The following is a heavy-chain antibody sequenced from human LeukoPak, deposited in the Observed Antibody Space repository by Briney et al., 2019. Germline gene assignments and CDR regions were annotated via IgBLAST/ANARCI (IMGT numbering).Heavy chain of an antibody. D-gene: IGHD3-22*01. CDR3: ARDQDSSGYIPFGY. V-gene: IGHV3-30-3*01. J-gene: IGHJ4*02. CDR2: ISYDGTNK. Sequence: GSLRLSCAASGFTFSSYPMHWVRQAPGKGLEWVAVISYDGTNKNYADSVKGRFTISGDTSKNTLYLQMNSLRVDDTAVYYCARDQDSSGYIPFGYWGQGALVTVSS. CDR1: GFTFSSYP.